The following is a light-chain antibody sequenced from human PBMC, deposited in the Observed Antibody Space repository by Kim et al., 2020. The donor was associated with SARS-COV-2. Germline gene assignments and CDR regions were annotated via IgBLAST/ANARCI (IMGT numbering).Light chain of an antibody. CDR2: EDN. CDR1: RGSIARNY. J-gene: IGLJ3*02. V-gene: IGLV6-57*02. CDR3: QSYDSSNPWV. Sequence: KKVTNTGTGSRGSIARNYVQWYQQRPGSAPTTVIYEDNQRPSGVPDRFSGSIDSSSNSASLTISGLKTEDEADYYCQSYDSSNPWVFGGGTKLTVL.